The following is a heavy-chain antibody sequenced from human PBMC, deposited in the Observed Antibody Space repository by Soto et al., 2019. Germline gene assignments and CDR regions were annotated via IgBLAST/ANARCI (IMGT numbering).Heavy chain of an antibody. CDR3: ARQALRRPFGRLIVTAFDS. CDR2: IYYSGST. J-gene: IGHJ4*02. CDR1: GGSISSGGYY. V-gene: IGHV4-31*03. Sequence: SETLSLTCTVSGGSISSGGYYWSWIRQHPGKGLEWIGYIYYSGSTYYNPSLKSRVTISVDTSKNQFSLKLSSVTAADTAVYYCARQALRRPFGRLIVTAFDSWGQGSLVTVSS. D-gene: IGHD3-16*02.